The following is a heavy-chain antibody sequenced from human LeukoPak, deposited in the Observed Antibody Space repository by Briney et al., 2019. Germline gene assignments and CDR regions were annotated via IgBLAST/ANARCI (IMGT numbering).Heavy chain of an antibody. J-gene: IGHJ6*02. CDR3: ASSGTASRGAMDV. CDR1: GLTGSSNF. V-gene: IGHV3-66*01. D-gene: IGHD1-1*01. CDR2: IYSGGST. Sequence: GGSLRLSCAASGLTGSSNFMTWVRQAPGKGLEWVSAIYSGGSTFYADSVRGRFNISRDNSRKTMFLQMSNLRVEDAAVYYCASSGTASRGAMDVWGQGTTVTVSS.